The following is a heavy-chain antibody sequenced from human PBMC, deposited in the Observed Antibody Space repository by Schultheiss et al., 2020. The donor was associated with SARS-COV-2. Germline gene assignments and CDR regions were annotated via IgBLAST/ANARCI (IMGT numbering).Heavy chain of an antibody. V-gene: IGHV3-23*01. CDR1: GFIFSSYD. D-gene: IGHD2-15*01. J-gene: IGHJ4*02. CDR3: AREVRYCSGGSCYSGAGLR. CDR2: ISGDGGST. Sequence: GGSLRLSCAASGFIFSSYDMHWVRQTAGEGLEWVSLISGDGGSTYYADSVKGRFTISRDNSKNTLYLQMNSLRAEDTAVYYCAREVRYCSGGSCYSGAGLRWGQGTLVTVSS.